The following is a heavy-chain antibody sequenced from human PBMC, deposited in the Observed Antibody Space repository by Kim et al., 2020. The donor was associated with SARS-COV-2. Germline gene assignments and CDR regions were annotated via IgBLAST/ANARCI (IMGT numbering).Heavy chain of an antibody. J-gene: IGHJ4*02. CDR2: ISSSSSTI. D-gene: IGHD3-22*01. Sequence: GGSLRLSCAASGFTFSSYSMNWVRQAPGKGLEWVSYISSSSSTIYYADSVKGRFTISRDNAKNSLYLQMNSLRDEDTAVYYCARVAQSVELFTKVVIQRYYFDYWGQGTLVTVSS. CDR3: ARVAQSVELFTKVVIQRYYFDY. V-gene: IGHV3-48*02. CDR1: GFTFSSYS.